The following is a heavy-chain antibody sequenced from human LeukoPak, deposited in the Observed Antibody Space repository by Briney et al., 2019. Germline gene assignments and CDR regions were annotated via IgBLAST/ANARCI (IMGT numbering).Heavy chain of an antibody. CDR3: APAEYGRSEDRVDP. D-gene: IGHD6-6*01. J-gene: IGHJ5*02. CDR2: INQDGSEE. CDR1: GFSFSIRW. Sequence: PGGSLRLSCAASGFSFSIRWMSWVRQAPGKGLEWVANINQDGSEEYYVDSVKGRFTISRDNAKKSLYLQMNGLRAEDTAVYYCAPAEYGRSEDRVDPWGQGTLVTVSS. V-gene: IGHV3-7*01.